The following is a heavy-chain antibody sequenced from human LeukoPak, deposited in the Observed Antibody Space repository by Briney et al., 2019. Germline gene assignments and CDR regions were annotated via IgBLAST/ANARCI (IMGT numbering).Heavy chain of an antibody. CDR3: ARDPPYGGNSESFDY. V-gene: IGHV4-34*01. D-gene: IGHD4-23*01. Sequence: PSETLSLTCAVYGGSFSGYYWSWIRQPPGKGLQWIGEINHSGSTNYNPSLKSRVTISVDTSKNQFSLNLSSVTAADTAVYYCARDPPYGGNSESFDYWGQGTLVTVSS. CDR1: GGSFSGYY. CDR2: INHSGST. J-gene: IGHJ4*02.